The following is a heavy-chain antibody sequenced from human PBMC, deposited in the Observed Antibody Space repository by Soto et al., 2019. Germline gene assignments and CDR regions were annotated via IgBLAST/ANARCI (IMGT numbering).Heavy chain of an antibody. Sequence: SETLSLTCTVSGCSISSYYWSWIRQPPGKGLEWIGYIYYSGSTNYNPSLKSRVTISVDTSKNQFSLKLSSVTAADTAVYYCARDRGGYCSGGSCYSYYYGMDVWGQGTTVTVSS. CDR2: IYYSGST. J-gene: IGHJ6*02. CDR1: GCSISSYY. V-gene: IGHV4-59*01. D-gene: IGHD2-15*01. CDR3: ARDRGGYCSGGSCYSYYYGMDV.